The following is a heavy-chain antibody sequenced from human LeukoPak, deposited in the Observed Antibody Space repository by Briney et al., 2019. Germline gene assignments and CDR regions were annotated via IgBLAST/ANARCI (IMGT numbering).Heavy chain of an antibody. D-gene: IGHD1-26*01. Sequence: GSLRLSCAASGFTFSTYAMTWVRQAPGKGLEWVSGISTSGDRTYYADSVKGRFTISRDNSMNTLYLQMNSLRAEDTAEYYCARSAVGTSCCTAVDYWGQGTLVTVSS. J-gene: IGHJ4*02. V-gene: IGHV3-23*01. CDR3: ARSAVGTSCCTAVDY. CDR2: ISTSGDRT. CDR1: GFTFSTYA.